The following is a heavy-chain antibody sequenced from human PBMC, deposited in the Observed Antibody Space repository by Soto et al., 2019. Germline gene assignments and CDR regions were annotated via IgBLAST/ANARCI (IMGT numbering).Heavy chain of an antibody. J-gene: IGHJ6*02. V-gene: IGHV4-30-4*01. CDR1: GGSITSGDHY. Sequence: SETLSLTCTVSGGSITSGDHYWSWIRQPPGKGLEWIGNIYYSGSTYYNPSLESRVTISVDTSKNQFSLKLSAVTTADTAVYYCAREGGYDFYGMDVWGQGTTVTVSS. D-gene: IGHD2-15*01. CDR3: AREGGYDFYGMDV. CDR2: IYYSGST.